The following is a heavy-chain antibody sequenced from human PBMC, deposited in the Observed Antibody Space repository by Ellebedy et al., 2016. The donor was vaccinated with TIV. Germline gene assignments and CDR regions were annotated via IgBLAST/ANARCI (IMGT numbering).Heavy chain of an antibody. CDR3: ARERYCSSTSCYAGGDNWFDP. CDR1: GGTFSSYA. J-gene: IGHJ5*02. V-gene: IGHV1-69*13. Sequence: SVKVSCXASGGTFSSYAISWVRQAPGQGLEWMGGIIPIFGTANYAQKFQGRVTITADESTSTAYMELSSLRSEDTAVYYCARERYCSSTSCYAGGDNWFDPWGQGTLVTVSS. D-gene: IGHD2-2*01. CDR2: IIPIFGTA.